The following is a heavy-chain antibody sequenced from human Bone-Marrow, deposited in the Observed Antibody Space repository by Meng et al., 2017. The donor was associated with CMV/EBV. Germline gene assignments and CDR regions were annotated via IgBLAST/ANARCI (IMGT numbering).Heavy chain of an antibody. CDR3: ARVSGSYYYFGMDV. Sequence: GESLKISCAASGFTFSSYTMNWVRQAPGKGLEWVSYISNSGSAKYYADSLRGRFTISRDNAKNSLYLQMNSLRAEDTAVYYCARVSGSYYYFGMDVWGQGTTVTVSS. V-gene: IGHV3-48*04. J-gene: IGHJ6*02. CDR1: GFTFSSYT. D-gene: IGHD1-26*01. CDR2: ISNSGSAK.